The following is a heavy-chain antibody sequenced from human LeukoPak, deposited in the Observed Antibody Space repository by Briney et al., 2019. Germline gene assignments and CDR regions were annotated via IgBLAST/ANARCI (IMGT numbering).Heavy chain of an antibody. CDR2: IWGDGSNN. CDR3: AKDHSTHYYGSGTYGPRGYSDY. J-gene: IGHJ4*02. V-gene: IGHV3-33*06. Sequence: GGSLRLSCAASGFPFSSYGLHWGRQAPGKGLGLGGLIWGDGSNNYYADSVKGRFTISRDNSKNTLYLQMNSLRAEDTAVYYCAKDHSTHYYGSGTYGPRGYSDYWGQGTLVTVSS. D-gene: IGHD3-10*01. CDR1: GFPFSSYG.